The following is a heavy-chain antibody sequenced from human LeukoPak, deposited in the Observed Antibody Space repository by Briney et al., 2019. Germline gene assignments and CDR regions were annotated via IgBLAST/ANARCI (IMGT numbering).Heavy chain of an antibody. CDR3: ARHIGVASTFWGSSNYGMDV. Sequence: GESLKISCKGSGYSFTSYWIGWVRQMPGKGLEWMGIIYPGDSDTRYSPSFQGQVTISADKSISTAYLQWSSLKASDTAMYYCARHIGVASTFWGSSNYGMDVWGQGTTVTVSS. D-gene: IGHD2-21*01. V-gene: IGHV5-51*01. J-gene: IGHJ6*02. CDR1: GYSFTSYW. CDR2: IYPGDSDT.